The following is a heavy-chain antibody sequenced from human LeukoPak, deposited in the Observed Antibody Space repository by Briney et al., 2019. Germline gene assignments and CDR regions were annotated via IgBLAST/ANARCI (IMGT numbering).Heavy chain of an antibody. CDR3: ASSSSWLSRIDY. CDR2: IYYSGST. J-gene: IGHJ4*02. Sequence: SETLSLTCTVSGGSISSYYWSWIRQPPGKGLVWIGYIYYSGSTNYNPSLKSRVTISVDTSKNQFSLKLSSVTAADTAVYYCASSSSWLSRIDYWGQGTLVTVSS. D-gene: IGHD6-13*01. CDR1: GGSISSYY. V-gene: IGHV4-59*01.